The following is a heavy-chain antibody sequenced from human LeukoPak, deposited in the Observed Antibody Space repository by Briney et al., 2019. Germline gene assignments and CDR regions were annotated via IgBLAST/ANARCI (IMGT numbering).Heavy chain of an antibody. J-gene: IGHJ5*02. CDR1: GYTFTSYD. D-gene: IGHD6-13*01. CDR2: MNPNSGNT. CDR3: ARRASSWSLWFDP. Sequence: ATVKVSCKASGYTFTSYDINWVRQATGQGLEWMGWMNPNSGNTGYAQKFQGRVTMTRNTSISTAYMELSSLRSEDTAVYYCARRASSWSLWFDPWGQGTLVTVSS. V-gene: IGHV1-8*01.